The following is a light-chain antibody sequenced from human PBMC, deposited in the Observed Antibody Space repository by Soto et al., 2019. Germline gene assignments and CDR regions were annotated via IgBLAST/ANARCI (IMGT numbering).Light chain of an antibody. CDR1: QYLNTW. J-gene: IGKJ2*01. Sequence: DIQMTQSPSTLSASVGDRVTLTCRASQYLNTWLAWYQQKPGKAPKLLIYKASDLESGVPSRVSGSGSVTEFTLTISSQQPDDIAKYDVQQYKSYPYTVGQGTKLDIK. V-gene: IGKV1-5*03. CDR3: QQYKSYPYT. CDR2: KAS.